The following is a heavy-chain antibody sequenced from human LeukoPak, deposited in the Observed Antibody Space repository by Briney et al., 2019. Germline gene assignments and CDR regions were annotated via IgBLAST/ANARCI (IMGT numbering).Heavy chain of an antibody. CDR2: IYYSGST. D-gene: IGHD2-2*01. Sequence: SQTLAVTCTVSGGSINSVGYCWSWIRQHPRKGLEWIRFIYYSGSTYYCPPLKNRVTISADTSKNQCSLKLRSVTAAVTAVYYCARERYFCSSTSCNNWFDPWGQGTLVTVSS. V-gene: IGHV4-31*03. CDR1: GGSINSVGYC. J-gene: IGHJ5*02. CDR3: ARERYFCSSTSCNNWFDP.